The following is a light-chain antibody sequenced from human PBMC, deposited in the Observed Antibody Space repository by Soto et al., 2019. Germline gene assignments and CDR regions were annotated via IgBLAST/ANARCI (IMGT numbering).Light chain of an antibody. CDR1: QSVSSSY. Sequence: EIVLTQSPGTLSLSPGERATLFCRASQSVSSSYLAWYQQKPGQAPRLLIYGASSRATGIPDRFSGSGSGTDFTLTISRLEPEDFAVYYCQQYGSSPRGITFGGGTKVEIK. V-gene: IGKV3-20*01. CDR3: QQYGSSPRGIT. J-gene: IGKJ4*01. CDR2: GAS.